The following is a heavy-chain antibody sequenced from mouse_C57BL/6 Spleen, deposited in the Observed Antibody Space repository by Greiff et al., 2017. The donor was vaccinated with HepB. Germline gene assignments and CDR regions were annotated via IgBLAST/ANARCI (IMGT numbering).Heavy chain of an antibody. V-gene: IGHV5-4*03. D-gene: IGHD1-1*01. CDR2: ISDGGSYT. J-gene: IGHJ1*03. CDR3: ARGNFYYYGSSPNWYFDV. CDR1: GFTFSSYA. Sequence: EVRLVESGGGLVKPGGSLKLSCAASGFTFSSYAMSWVRQTPEKRLEWVATISDGGSYTYYPDNVKGRFTISRDNAKNKLYLQMSHLKSEDTAMYYCARGNFYYYGSSPNWYFDVWGTGTTVTVSS.